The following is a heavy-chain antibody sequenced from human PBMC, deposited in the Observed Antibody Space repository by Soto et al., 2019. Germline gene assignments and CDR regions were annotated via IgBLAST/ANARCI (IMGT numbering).Heavy chain of an antibody. Sequence: ASVKVSCKASGYTFTGYYMHWVRQAPGQGLEWMGWINPNSGGTNYAQKFQGWVTMTRDTSISTAYMELSRLRAEDTAVYYCARDPLRCDASGCSYYFDYWGQGILVTVSS. V-gene: IGHV1-2*04. D-gene: IGHD6-19*01. CDR3: ARDPLRCDASGCSYYFDY. CDR1: GYTFTGYY. J-gene: IGHJ4*02. CDR2: INPNSGGT.